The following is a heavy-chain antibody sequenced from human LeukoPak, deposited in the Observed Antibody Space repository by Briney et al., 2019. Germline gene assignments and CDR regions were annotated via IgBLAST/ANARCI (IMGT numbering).Heavy chain of an antibody. D-gene: IGHD3-10*01. V-gene: IGHV3-7*01. J-gene: IGHJ4*02. CDR2: IKQDGSEK. CDR1: GFTFSSYW. Sequence: PGGSLRLSCAASGFTFSSYWMSWVRQAPGKGLEWVANIKQDGSEKYYVDSVKGRFTISRDNAKHSLYLQMNSLRAEDTAVYYCARVGPGIIPPFNYYFDYWGQGTLVTVSS. CDR3: ARVGPGIIPPFNYYFDY.